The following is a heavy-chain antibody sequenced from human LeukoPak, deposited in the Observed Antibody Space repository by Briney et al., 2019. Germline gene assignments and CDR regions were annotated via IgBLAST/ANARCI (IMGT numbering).Heavy chain of an antibody. CDR2: ISGRGDIT. CDR3: AKGAVAVDRYWCAMDV. D-gene: IGHD6-19*01. CDR1: GFTFSSYA. J-gene: IGHJ6*02. Sequence: GGSLRLSCAASGFTFSSYAMGWVRQAPGKGLERVSTISGRGDITYYADSVKGRFTVSRDSSKSTLYLEMNSLRAEDTAVYYCAKGAVAVDRYWCAMDVWGQGTTVTVSS. V-gene: IGHV3-23*01.